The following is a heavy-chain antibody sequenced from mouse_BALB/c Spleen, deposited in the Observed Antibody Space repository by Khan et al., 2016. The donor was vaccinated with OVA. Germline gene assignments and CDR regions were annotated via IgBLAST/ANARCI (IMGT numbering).Heavy chain of an antibody. CDR2: IWGDGSI. CDR3: ARDRDGNYEFAY. V-gene: IGHV2-6-7*01. Sequence: VQLQESGPGLVVPSQSLSITCTVSGFSLTGYGVNWVRQPPGKGLEWLGMIWGDGSIDYNSALKSRLSISKDNSKSQVFLKMNSLQTDDTARYYCARDRDGNYEFAYWGQGTLVTVSA. D-gene: IGHD2-1*01. CDR1: GFSLTGYG. J-gene: IGHJ3*01.